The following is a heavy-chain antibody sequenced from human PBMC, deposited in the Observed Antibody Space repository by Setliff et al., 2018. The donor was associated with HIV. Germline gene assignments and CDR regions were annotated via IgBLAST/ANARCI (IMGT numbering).Heavy chain of an antibody. D-gene: IGHD6-13*01. CDR1: GGPISSSNW. CDR3: ARGPLSSSWYNWFDP. CDR2: IYFSGHT. J-gene: IGHJ5*02. V-gene: IGHV4-4*02. Sequence: PSETLSLTCAVSGGPISSSNWWSWVRQPPGKGLEWIGEIYFSGHTNYNPSLKRRVTLSLDNSKNQFSLKLTSVTAADTAVYYCARGPLSSSWYNWFDPWGQGTLVTVSS.